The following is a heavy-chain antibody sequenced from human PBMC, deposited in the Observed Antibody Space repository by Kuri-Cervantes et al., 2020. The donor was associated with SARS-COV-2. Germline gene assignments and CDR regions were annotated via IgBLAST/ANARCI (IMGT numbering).Heavy chain of an antibody. CDR2: IYHSGST. CDR1: GGSISSSNW. Sequence: SCAVSGGSISSSNWWSWVRQPPGKGLEWIGEIYHSGSTNYNPSLKSRVTISVDTSKNQFSLKLSSVTAADTAVYYCARGAEYYDFWSGYYSDYNWFDPWGQGTLVTVSS. D-gene: IGHD3-3*01. J-gene: IGHJ5*02. CDR3: ARGAEYYDFWSGYYSDYNWFDP. V-gene: IGHV4-4*02.